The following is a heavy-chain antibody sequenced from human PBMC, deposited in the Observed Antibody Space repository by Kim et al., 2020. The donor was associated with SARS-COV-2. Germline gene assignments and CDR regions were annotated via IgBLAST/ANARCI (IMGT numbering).Heavy chain of an antibody. CDR1: GFTFSSFA. CDR2: ISGSGGST. V-gene: IGHV3-23*01. D-gene: IGHD3-22*01. J-gene: IGHJ3*02. Sequence: GGSLRLSCAASGFTFSSFAMNWVRQAPVKGLEWVSAISGSGGSTYYADSVKGRFTFSRDDSKNTLYLQLNSLRAEDTAVYYCAKDVCWDSSSEGAVDMW. CDR3: AKDVCWDSSSEGAVDM.